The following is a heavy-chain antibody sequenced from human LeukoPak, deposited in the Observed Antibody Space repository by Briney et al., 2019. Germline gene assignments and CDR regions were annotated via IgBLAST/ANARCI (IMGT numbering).Heavy chain of an antibody. CDR1: GGPISSGSYY. V-gene: IGHV4-61*02. CDR3: ARERYWFDP. J-gene: IGHJ5*02. CDR2: IYTSGST. Sequence: PSQTLSLTCTVSGGPISSGSYYWSWIRQPAGKGLEWIGRIYTSGSTNYNPSLKSRVTISVDTSKNQFSLKLSSVTAADTAVYYCARERYWFDPWGQGTLVTVSS.